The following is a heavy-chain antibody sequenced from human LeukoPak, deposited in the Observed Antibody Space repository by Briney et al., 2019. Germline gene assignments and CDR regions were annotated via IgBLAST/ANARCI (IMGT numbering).Heavy chain of an antibody. CDR2: IYYSGRT. D-gene: IGHD4-17*01. CDR3: ARVKNGDYGDYYTDV. CDR1: GGSISSSSYY. Sequence: SETLSLTCTVSGGSISSSSYYWGWIRQPPGKGLEWIGSIYYSGRTNYNPSLKSRVTISVDTSKNQFSLKLSSVTAADTAVYYCARVKNGDYGDYYTDVWGKGTTVTVSS. V-gene: IGHV4-39*07. J-gene: IGHJ6*03.